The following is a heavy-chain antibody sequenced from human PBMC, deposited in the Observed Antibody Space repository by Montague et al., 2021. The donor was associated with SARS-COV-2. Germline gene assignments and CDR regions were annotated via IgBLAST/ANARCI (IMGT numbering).Heavy chain of an antibody. CDR3: ARGAPGY. J-gene: IGHJ4*02. CDR2: INHFGST. CDR1: GGSFSDYH. D-gene: IGHD1-1*01. Sequence: SETLSLTCAVYGGSFSDYHWTWVRQSPGQGLEWIGKINHFGSTKYNPSLKRRVTISIDTSKKQFSLKLTSVIDADTAVYYCARGAPGYWGQGTLVTVSS. V-gene: IGHV4-34*01.